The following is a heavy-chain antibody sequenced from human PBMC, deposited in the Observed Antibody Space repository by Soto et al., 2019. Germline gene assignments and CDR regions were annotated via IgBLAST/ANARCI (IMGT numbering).Heavy chain of an antibody. D-gene: IGHD3-16*02. Sequence: QSGGSLRLSCVASGFAFSTYAMHWVRQTPGRGLEWLAVISIDGSNKYDAHFLEGRFTISRDNSENTLYLQMDSLRPEDTAVYFCVASGLSFDYWGQGTLVTVAS. V-gene: IGHV3-30-3*01. CDR3: VASGLSFDY. J-gene: IGHJ4*02. CDR1: GFAFSTYA. CDR2: ISIDGSNK.